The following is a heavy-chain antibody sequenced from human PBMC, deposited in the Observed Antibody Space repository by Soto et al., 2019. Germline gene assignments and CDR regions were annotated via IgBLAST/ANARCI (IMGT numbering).Heavy chain of an antibody. CDR2: IDYHEINQ. CDR3: ARYFCPVPTCYDL. J-gene: IGHJ4*02. CDR1: GFTFSNYA. D-gene: IGHD2-2*01. V-gene: IGHV3-33*01. Sequence: RGSLRLSCVASGFTFSNYAMHWVRQAPGKGLEWVAGIDYHEINQYYIYPVKGRFTISRDQSKNTLYLRTNRQSAEDTAVYYCARYFCPVPTCYDLWGQGVVVTVSS.